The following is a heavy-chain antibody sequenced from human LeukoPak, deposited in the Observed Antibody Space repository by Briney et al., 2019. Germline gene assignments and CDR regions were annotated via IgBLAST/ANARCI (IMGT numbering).Heavy chain of an antibody. CDR2: IIHNFDTT. Sequence: SVKVSCKASGGTFSNYAVTWVRQAPGQGLEWMGGIIHNFDTTTYAQKFQGRVAITADKSTSTAYMELSSLRSEDTAVYYCARVRLYYHTRAGAFDIWGQGTMVTVSS. D-gene: IGHD3-3*02. CDR1: GGTFSNYA. J-gene: IGHJ3*02. CDR3: ARVRLYYHTRAGAFDI. V-gene: IGHV1-69*06.